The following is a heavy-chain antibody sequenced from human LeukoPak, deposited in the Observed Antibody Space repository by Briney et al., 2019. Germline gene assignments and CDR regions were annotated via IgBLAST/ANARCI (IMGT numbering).Heavy chain of an antibody. CDR1: GFTFSSYD. D-gene: IGHD3-22*01. V-gene: IGHV3-13*01. CDR3: ARGYYDSRPTRFGAFDI. J-gene: IGHJ3*02. Sequence: GGSLRLSCAASGFTFSSYDMHWVRQATGKGLEWVSAIGTAGDTYYPGSVKGRFTISRENAKNSLYLQMNSLRAGDTAVYYCARGYYDSRPTRFGAFDIWGQGTMVTVSS. CDR2: IGTAGDT.